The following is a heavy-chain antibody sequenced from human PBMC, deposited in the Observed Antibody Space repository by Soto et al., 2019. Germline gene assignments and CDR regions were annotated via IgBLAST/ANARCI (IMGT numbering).Heavy chain of an antibody. CDR3: ARDPGRWDTDY. V-gene: IGHV3-11*01. D-gene: IGHD1-26*01. J-gene: IGHJ4*02. CDR2: ISGRSSAT. Sequence: GGSLRLSCAASGFTFSDYYMSWIRQAPGKGLEWVSYISGRSSATYYADSVKGRFTISRDNAKNSVSLEMNSLRPEDTAVYYCARDPGRWDTDYWGQGILVTVS. CDR1: GFTFSDYY.